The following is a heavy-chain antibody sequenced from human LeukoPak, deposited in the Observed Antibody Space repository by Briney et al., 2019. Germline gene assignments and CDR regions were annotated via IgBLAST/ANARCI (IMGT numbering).Heavy chain of an antibody. D-gene: IGHD5-18*01. CDR3: ARGSAGTAYFDY. Sequence: GGSLRLSCAASGFTFSTYWMHWVRQAPGKGLVWVSRINTDGSSTRYADSVKGRFTFSRDNAKNTLYLQMNSLRGEDTAVYYCARGSAGTAYFDYWGQGTLVTVSS. CDR2: INTDGSST. J-gene: IGHJ4*02. CDR1: GFTFSTYW. V-gene: IGHV3-74*01.